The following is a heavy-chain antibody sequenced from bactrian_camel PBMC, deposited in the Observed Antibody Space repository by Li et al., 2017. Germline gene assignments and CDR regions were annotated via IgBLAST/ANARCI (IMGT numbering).Heavy chain of an antibody. CDR3: AAGFDCKGLALGY. Sequence: QVQLVESGGGLVQPGDSLRLSCAASAGFYTTNVLGWFHQAPGKEREGVAVIYPNGGSKYYADSVMGRFTISKDNGQNTLYLQMNSLKPEDTAMYYCAAGFDCKGLALGYWGQGTQVTVS. V-gene: IGHV3S54*01. CDR2: IYPNGGSK. CDR1: AGFYTTNV. D-gene: IGHD3*01. J-gene: IGHJ6*01.